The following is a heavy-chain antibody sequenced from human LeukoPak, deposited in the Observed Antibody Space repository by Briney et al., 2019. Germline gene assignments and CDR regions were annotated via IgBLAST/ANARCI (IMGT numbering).Heavy chain of an antibody. V-gene: IGHV1-69*04. CDR2: IIPILGIA. Sequence: ASVKVSCKASGGTFSSYTISWVRQAPGQGLEWMGRIIPILGIANYAQKFQGRVTITADKSTSTAYMEVSSLTSEDTAVYYCARDPSSGRTGTTAGDYWGQGTLVAVSS. CDR1: GGTFSSYT. J-gene: IGHJ4*02. CDR3: ARDPSSGRTGTTAGDY. D-gene: IGHD1-1*01.